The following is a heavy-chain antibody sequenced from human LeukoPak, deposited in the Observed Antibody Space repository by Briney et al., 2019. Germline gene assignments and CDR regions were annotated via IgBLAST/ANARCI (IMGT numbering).Heavy chain of an antibody. CDR1: GYTFTSYG. J-gene: IGHJ4*02. D-gene: IGHD1-26*01. CDR3: ARGRVGANTLFDY. V-gene: IGHV1-18*01. CDR2: ISAYNGNT. Sequence: GASVKVSFKASGYTFTSYGNSWVGQAAGQGLEWMGWISAYNGNTNYGQKLQGRVNMTTDTSTSTAYMELRSLRSEDTAVYYCARGRVGANTLFDYWGQGTLVTVSS.